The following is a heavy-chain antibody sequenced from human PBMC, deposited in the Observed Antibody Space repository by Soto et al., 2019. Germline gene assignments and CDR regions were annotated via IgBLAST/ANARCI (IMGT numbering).Heavy chain of an antibody. J-gene: IGHJ6*02. CDR1: GGSISSGGYY. CDR2: IYYSGST. Sequence: SETLSLTCTVSGGSISSGGYYWSWIRQHPGKGLEWIGYIYYSGSTYYNPSLKSRVTISVDTSKNQFSLKLSSVTAADTAVYYCAREVTHRGYCSSTSCYGYYYYGMDVWGQGTTVTVSS. CDR3: AREVTHRGYCSSTSCYGYYYYGMDV. D-gene: IGHD2-2*01. V-gene: IGHV4-31*03.